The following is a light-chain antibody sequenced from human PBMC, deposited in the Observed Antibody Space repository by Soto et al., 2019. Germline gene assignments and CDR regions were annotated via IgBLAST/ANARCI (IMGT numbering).Light chain of an antibody. J-gene: IGLJ2*01. CDR2: VGTGGIVG. Sequence: QAVVTQPPSASASLGTSVTLTCTLSSGYSTYKVDWYQQRPGKGPRFVMRVGTGGIVGSKGDGIPDRFSVLGSGLNRNLTIKNIQEEDESDYHCGADHGSGSNFVVVFGGGTKVTVL. CDR1: SGYSTYK. CDR3: GADHGSGSNFVVV. V-gene: IGLV9-49*01.